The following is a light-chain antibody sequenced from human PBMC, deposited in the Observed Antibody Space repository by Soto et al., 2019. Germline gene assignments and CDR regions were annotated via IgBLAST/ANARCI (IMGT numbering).Light chain of an antibody. Sequence: DIQMTQSPSSLSASVGDRVTITCQASQDISNYLNWYQQKPGKAPKLLIYDASNLETLVPSRFSGSGSGTDFTLTISILEPEDFAVDYCQQYGSSGTFGQGTKVDI. J-gene: IGKJ1*01. CDR3: QQYGSSGT. V-gene: IGKV1-33*01. CDR1: QDISNY. CDR2: DAS.